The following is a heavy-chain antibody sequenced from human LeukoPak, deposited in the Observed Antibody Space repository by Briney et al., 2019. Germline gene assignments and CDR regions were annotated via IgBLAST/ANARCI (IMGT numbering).Heavy chain of an antibody. CDR2: INHSGST. V-gene: IGHV4-34*01. J-gene: IGHJ4*02. D-gene: IGHD1-26*01. Sequence: PSETLSLTCAVYGGSFSGYYWSWIRQPPGKGLEWIGEINHSGSTNYNPSLKSRVTISVDTSKNQFSLKLSSVTAADTAVYYCARRSIGGWDYFDYWGQGTLVTVSS. CDR1: GGSFSGYY. CDR3: ARRSIGGWDYFDY.